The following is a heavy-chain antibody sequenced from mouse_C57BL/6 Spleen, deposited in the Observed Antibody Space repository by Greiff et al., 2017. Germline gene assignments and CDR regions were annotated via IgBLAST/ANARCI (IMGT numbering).Heavy chain of an antibody. Sequence: QVQLQQPGAELVMPGASVKLSCKASGYTFTSYWMHWVKQRPGQGLEWIGEIDPSDSYTNYNQKFKGKSTLTVDKSSSTAYMQLSSLTSEDSAVYYCARPGNYPIYYAMDYWGQGTSVTVSS. CDR1: GYTFTSYW. D-gene: IGHD2-1*01. CDR2: IDPSDSYT. CDR3: ARPGNYPIYYAMDY. J-gene: IGHJ4*01. V-gene: IGHV1-69*01.